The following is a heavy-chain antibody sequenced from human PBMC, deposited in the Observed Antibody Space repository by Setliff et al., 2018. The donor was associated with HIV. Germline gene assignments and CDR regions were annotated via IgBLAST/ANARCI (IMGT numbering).Heavy chain of an antibody. J-gene: IGHJ6*03. V-gene: IGHV3-23*01. CDR3: ARAYYHHSGAYWSTDYYYSYIDV. Sequence: PGGSLRLSCAASGFTFSSYAMSWVRQAPGKGLEWVSTISGSGGSTYYADSVKGRFTISGDNSKNALYLQMNSLRAEDTAVYYCARAYYHHSGAYWSTDYYYSYIDVWGKGTTVTVSS. CDR2: ISGSGGST. D-gene: IGHD3-22*01. CDR1: GFTFSSYA.